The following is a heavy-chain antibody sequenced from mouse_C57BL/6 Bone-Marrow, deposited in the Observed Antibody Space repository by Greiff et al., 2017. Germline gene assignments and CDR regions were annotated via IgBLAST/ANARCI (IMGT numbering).Heavy chain of an antibody. CDR2: IDPSDSYT. Sequence: QVQLQQPGAELVMPGASVKLSCKASGYTFTSYWMHWVKQRPGQGLEWIGEIDPSDSYTNYNQKFKGKSTLTVDKSSSTAYMQLSSLTSEDSAVXYCARDRVLLREDPCAMDYWGQGTSVTVSS. CDR3: ARDRVLLREDPCAMDY. V-gene: IGHV1-69*01. D-gene: IGHD1-1*01. J-gene: IGHJ4*01. CDR1: GYTFTSYW.